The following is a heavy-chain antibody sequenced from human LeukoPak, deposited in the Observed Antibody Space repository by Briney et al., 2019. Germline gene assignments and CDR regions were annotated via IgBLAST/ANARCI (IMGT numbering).Heavy chain of an antibody. D-gene: IGHD6-19*01. CDR3: ARESIAVAGAPFDY. V-gene: IGHV3-48*03. J-gene: IGHJ4*02. CDR1: GFTFSSYE. CDR2: ISSGSTI. Sequence: GGSLRLSCAASGFTFSSYEMNWVRQAPGKGLEWVSYISSGSTIYDADSVKGRFTISRDNAKNSLYLQMNSLRAGDTAVYYCARESIAVAGAPFDYWGQGTLVTVSS.